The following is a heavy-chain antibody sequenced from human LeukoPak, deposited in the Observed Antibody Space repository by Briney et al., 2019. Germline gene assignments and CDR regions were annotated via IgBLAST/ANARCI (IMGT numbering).Heavy chain of an antibody. V-gene: IGHV3-21*01. CDR1: TFFINSYT. CDR3: ARQYRDAFDI. D-gene: IGHD2-2*01. J-gene: IGHJ3*02. Sequence: GGSLRLSCTASTFFINSYTMNWVRQAPGKGLEWVSSISSSSSDIYYADSVRGRFTISRDNAKNSLYLQMNSLRAEDTAVYYCARQYRDAFDIWGQGTMVTVSS. CDR2: ISSSSSDI.